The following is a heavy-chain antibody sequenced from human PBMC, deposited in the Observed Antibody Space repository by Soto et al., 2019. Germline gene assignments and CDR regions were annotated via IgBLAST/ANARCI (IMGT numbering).Heavy chain of an antibody. CDR3: ARDIHFPVRGVPPASDY. V-gene: IGHV1-69*01. D-gene: IGHD2-2*01. Sequence: QVHLVQSGAEVKKPGSSVKVSCKASGGTISSYAITWVRQAPGQGLEWMGGIIPIFGTANYAQEFQGRVTMTADESTNTAYMELNSLRSEDTAVYYCARDIHFPVRGVPPASDYWGQGTLVTVSS. CDR1: GGTISSYA. CDR2: IIPIFGTA. J-gene: IGHJ4*02.